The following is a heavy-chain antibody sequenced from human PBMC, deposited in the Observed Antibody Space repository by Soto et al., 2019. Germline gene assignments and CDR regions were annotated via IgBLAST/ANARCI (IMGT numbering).Heavy chain of an antibody. CDR2: ISGGST. CDR1: GFTISSYV. Sequence: EVQVLESGGGLVQPGGSLRLSCAASGFTISSYVMSWVRQAPGKGLEWVSGISGGSTYYADSVKGRFTISRDNSKNTLSLQMNSLRAADTAVYYCATGWADYWGQGTLVTVSS. J-gene: IGHJ4*02. D-gene: IGHD1-26*01. V-gene: IGHV3-23*01. CDR3: ATGWADY.